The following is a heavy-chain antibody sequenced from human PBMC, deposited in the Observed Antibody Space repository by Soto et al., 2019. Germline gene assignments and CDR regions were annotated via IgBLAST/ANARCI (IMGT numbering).Heavy chain of an antibody. D-gene: IGHD6-19*01. CDR2: TYYRSNWRH. CDR1: GDSVSSDTAA. CDR3: ARGVAGSGFDL. Sequence: SQTLSLTCAISGDSVSSDTAAWNWIRSSPSRGLEWLGRTYYRSNWRHDYAVSVRSRITVNPDTSKNHFSLQLNSVTPDDTAVYYCARGVAGSGFDLWGQGTLVTVSS. J-gene: IGHJ4*02. V-gene: IGHV6-1*01.